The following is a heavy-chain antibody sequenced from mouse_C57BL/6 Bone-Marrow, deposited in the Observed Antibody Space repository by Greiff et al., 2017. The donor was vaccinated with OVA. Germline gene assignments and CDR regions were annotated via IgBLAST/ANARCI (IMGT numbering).Heavy chain of an antibody. CDR1: GFTFSSYG. D-gene: IGHD2-3*01. Sequence: DVQLVESGGDLVKPGGSLKLSCAASGFTFSSYGMSWVRQTPDKRLEWVATISSGGNYSSSPYSVTGRFTISRDNDKNTLYLQMSSLKSEDTAMYYGARHNGYYIFDYWGQGTTLTVSS. J-gene: IGHJ2*01. CDR2: ISSGGNYS. CDR3: ARHNGYYIFDY. V-gene: IGHV5-6*01.